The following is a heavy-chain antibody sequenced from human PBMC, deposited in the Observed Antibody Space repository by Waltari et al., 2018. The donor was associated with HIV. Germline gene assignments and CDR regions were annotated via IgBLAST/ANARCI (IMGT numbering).Heavy chain of an antibody. D-gene: IGHD6-6*01. CDR1: GGSISGYY. J-gene: IGHJ4*02. V-gene: IGHV4-59*01. CDR3: ARVPGVSSIAARRFDY. Sequence: QVYLQESGPGLVKPSETLSLTCTVSGGSISGYYWNWIRQPPGKGLEWIGYIYYSGSTNYNPSLQSRITISVDTSKSQFSLKLSSVTAADTAVYYCARVPGVSSIAARRFDYWGQGSLVTVSS. CDR2: IYYSGST.